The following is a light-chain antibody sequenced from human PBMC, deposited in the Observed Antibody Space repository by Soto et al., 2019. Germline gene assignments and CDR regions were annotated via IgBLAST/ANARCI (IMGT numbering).Light chain of an antibody. J-gene: IGLJ2*01. CDR1: SSNIGNNY. CDR3: GTWDSSLSAVV. Sequence: QSVLTQPPSVSAAPGQKVTISCSGSSSNIGNNYVSWYQQLPGTAPKLLIYDXNXRPXXXXXRXXXSKSGTSSTLGITGLQTGXEXDYYCGTWDSSLSAVVFGGGTKLTVL. V-gene: IGLV1-51*01. CDR2: DXN.